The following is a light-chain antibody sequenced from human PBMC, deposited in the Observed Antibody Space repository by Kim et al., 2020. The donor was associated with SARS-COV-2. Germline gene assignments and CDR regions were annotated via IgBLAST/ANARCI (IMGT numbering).Light chain of an antibody. Sequence: LSPGERATLSCRANQRISSNYLAWYPHRPGQSPRLLIHDASNRATGIPDRFSGSGSGTDFTLTLSRLEPEDFAVYYCHQYIRSPYSFGQGTKLDI. CDR1: QRISSNY. CDR2: DAS. CDR3: HQYIRSPYS. V-gene: IGKV3-20*01. J-gene: IGKJ2*03.